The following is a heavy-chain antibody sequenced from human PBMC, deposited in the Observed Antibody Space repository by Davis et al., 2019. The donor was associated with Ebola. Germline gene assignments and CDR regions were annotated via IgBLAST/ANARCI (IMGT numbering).Heavy chain of an antibody. CDR3: ASEDSSGWEDY. CDR1: GGSFSGYY. CDR2: INHSGST. D-gene: IGHD6-19*01. J-gene: IGHJ4*02. V-gene: IGHV4-34*01. Sequence: SETLSLTCAVYGGSFSGYYWSWIRQPPGKGLEWIGEINHSGSTNYNPSLKSRVTISVDTSKNQFSLKLSSVTAADTAVYYCASEDSSGWEDYWGQGTRVTVSS.